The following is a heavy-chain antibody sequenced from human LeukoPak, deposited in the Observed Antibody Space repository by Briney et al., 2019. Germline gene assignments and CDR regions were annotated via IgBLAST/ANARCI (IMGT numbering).Heavy chain of an antibody. D-gene: IGHD3-16*01. Sequence: SETLSLTCTASGGSISSGSYYWSWIRQPAGKGLEWIGRIYTSGSTSYNPSLKSRVTISVDTSKNQFSLKLSSVTAADTAVYYCARDRRLWGSTQIDIWGQGTMVTVSS. CDR3: ARDRRLWGSTQIDI. CDR1: GGSISSGSYY. V-gene: IGHV4-61*02. CDR2: IYTSGST. J-gene: IGHJ3*02.